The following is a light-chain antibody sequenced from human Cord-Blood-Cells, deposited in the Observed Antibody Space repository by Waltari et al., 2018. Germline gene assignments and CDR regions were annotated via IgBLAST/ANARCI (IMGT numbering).Light chain of an antibody. J-gene: IGLJ3*02. Sequence: QSALTQPASVSGSPGQSITISCTGTSSDVGSYNLVSLYQQHPGKAPKLMIYEGSKRPSGVSNRFSGSKSGNTASLTISGLQAEDEADYYCCSYAGSGWVFGGGTKLTVL. V-gene: IGLV2-23*01. CDR3: CSYAGSGWV. CDR2: EGS. CDR1: SSDVGSYNL.